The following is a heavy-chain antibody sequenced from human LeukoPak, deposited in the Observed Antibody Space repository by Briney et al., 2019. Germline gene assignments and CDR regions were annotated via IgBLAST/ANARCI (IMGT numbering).Heavy chain of an antibody. CDR2: IYTSGSP. Sequence: PSETLSLTCTVSGGSLSNYYWSWIRQPAGKGLEWIGRIYTSGSPNYNPSLKSRVSMSIDTSKNQFSLRMRSVTAADTAVYYCARGLGTILRFHEWFDPWGQGTPVTVSS. CDR1: GGSLSNYY. D-gene: IGHD3-3*01. V-gene: IGHV4-4*07. CDR3: ARGLGTILRFHEWFDP. J-gene: IGHJ5*02.